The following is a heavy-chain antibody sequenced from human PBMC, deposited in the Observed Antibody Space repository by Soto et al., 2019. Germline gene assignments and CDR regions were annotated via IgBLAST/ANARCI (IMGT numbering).Heavy chain of an antibody. J-gene: IGHJ5*02. CDR3: ATRDYGGIFDP. D-gene: IGHD4-17*01. Sequence: AASVKVSCKASGGTFSSYAISWVRQAPGQGLEWMGGIIPIFGTANYAQKFQGRVTITADESTSTAYMELSSLRSGDTAVYYCATRDYGGIFDPWGQGTLVTVSS. V-gene: IGHV1-69*13. CDR1: GGTFSSYA. CDR2: IIPIFGTA.